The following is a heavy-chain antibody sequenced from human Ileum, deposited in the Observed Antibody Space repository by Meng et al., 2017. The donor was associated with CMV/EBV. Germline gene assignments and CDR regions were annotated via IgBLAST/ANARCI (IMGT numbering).Heavy chain of an antibody. V-gene: IGHV1-8*01. CDR3: VRPTDCSSTSCYIYYGMDV. CDR2: MNPNSGNT. Sequence: ASVKVSCKASGYTFTSYDINWVRQATGQGLEWMGWMNPNSGNTGYVQKFQGRVTMTRNTSISTAYMELSSLRSEDTAVYYCVRPTDCSSTSCYIYYGMDVWGQGTTVTVSS. CDR1: GYTFTSYD. J-gene: IGHJ6*02. D-gene: IGHD2-2*02.